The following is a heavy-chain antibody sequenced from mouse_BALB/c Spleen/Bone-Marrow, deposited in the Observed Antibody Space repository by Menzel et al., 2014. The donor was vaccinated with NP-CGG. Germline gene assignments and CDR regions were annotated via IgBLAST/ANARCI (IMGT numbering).Heavy chain of an antibody. Sequence: EVKLVESGGGLVQSGDSLRLSCATSGFTFSDFYMEWVRQPPGKRLEWIAASRNKAKYYTTEYSASVKGRFIVSRDTSQSVLYLQMNALSAEDTAIYYCARDVGYGNYFVYWGQGTLVTVSA. V-gene: IGHV7-1*02. CDR2: SRNKAKYYTT. CDR3: ARDVGYGNYFVY. CDR1: GFTFSDFY. D-gene: IGHD2-10*02. J-gene: IGHJ3*01.